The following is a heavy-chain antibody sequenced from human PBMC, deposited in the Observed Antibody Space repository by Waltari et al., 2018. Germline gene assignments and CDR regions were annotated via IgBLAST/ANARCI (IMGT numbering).Heavy chain of an antibody. D-gene: IGHD3-10*01. CDR2: ISSSSSTI. CDR3: ARVGGYGSGSYSVPDY. J-gene: IGHJ4*02. CDR1: GFTFSSYS. V-gene: IGHV3-48*04. Sequence: EVQLVESGGGLVQPGGSLRLSCAASGFTFSSYSMNWVRQAPGKGLEWVSYISSSSSTIYYADPVKGRFTISRDNAKNSLYLQMNSLRAEDTAVYYCARVGGYGSGSYSVPDYWGQGTLVTVSS.